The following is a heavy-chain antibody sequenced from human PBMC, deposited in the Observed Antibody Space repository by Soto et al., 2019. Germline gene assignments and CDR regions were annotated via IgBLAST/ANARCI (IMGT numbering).Heavy chain of an antibody. CDR1: GGSVSSGSYY. D-gene: IGHD3-3*01. CDR2: IYYSGST. Sequence: PSETLSLSCTVSGGSVSSGSYYWSWIRQPPGKGLEWIGYIYYSGSTNYNPFLKSRVTISVDTSKNQFSLKLSSVTAADTAVYYCARSDFWSGPYYFDYWGQGTLVTVSS. CDR3: ARSDFWSGPYYFDY. J-gene: IGHJ4*02. V-gene: IGHV4-61*01.